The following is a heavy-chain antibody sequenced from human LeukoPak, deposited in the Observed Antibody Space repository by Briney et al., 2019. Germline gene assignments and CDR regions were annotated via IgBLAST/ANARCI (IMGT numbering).Heavy chain of an antibody. D-gene: IGHD2-2*01. CDR3: ARRRDIVVVPAAYNWFDP. Sequence: GGSLRLSCAASGFTFSSYSMNWVRQAPGKGLEWVSSISSSSSYIYYADSVKGRFTISRDNAKNSLYLQTNSLRAEDTAVYYCARRRDIVVVPAAYNWFDPWGQGTLVTVSS. CDR1: GFTFSSYS. V-gene: IGHV3-21*01. CDR2: ISSSSSYI. J-gene: IGHJ5*02.